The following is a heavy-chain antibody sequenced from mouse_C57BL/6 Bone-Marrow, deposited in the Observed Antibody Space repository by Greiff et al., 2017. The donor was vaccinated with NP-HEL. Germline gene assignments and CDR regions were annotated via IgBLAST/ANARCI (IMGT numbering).Heavy chain of an antibody. CDR2: INPNNGGT. D-gene: IGHD3-2*02. CDR1: GYTFTDYY. Sequence: EVQLQQSGPELVKPGASVKISCKASGYTFTDYYMNWVKQSHGKSLEWIGDINPNNGGTSYNQKFKGKATLTVDKSSSTAYMELRSLTSEDSAVYYCARGAQATSAWFAYWGQGTLVTVSA. CDR3: ARGAQATSAWFAY. V-gene: IGHV1-26*01. J-gene: IGHJ3*01.